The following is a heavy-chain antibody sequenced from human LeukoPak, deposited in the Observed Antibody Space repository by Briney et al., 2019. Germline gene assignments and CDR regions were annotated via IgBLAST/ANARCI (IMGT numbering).Heavy chain of an antibody. V-gene: IGHV4-39*02. CDR2: INYSGST. J-gene: IGHJ3*01. CDR1: GGSISSISSNNYH. D-gene: IGHD4-23*01. CDR3: AREMGVVTAHGIDV. Sequence: SETLSLTCIVSGGSISSISSNNYHWGWIRQPPGKGLEWIGSINYSGSTYYNPSLKSRVTISVDTSKNQFSLKLSSVTAADTALYYCAREMGVVTAHGIDVWGQGTMVTVSS.